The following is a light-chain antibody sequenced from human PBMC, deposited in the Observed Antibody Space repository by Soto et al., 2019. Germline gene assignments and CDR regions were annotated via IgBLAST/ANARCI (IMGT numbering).Light chain of an antibody. V-gene: IGKV1-39*01. CDR3: QQSYSTPRT. Sequence: DIQMTQSPSSLSASVRDRVTITCRASQSISSSLNWYQQKPGKAPKLLIYAAFSLQSGVPSMFSGSGSGTDFTLTVSSLQPEDFATYFCQQSYSTPRTFGQGTKVEVK. J-gene: IGKJ1*01. CDR1: QSISSS. CDR2: AAF.